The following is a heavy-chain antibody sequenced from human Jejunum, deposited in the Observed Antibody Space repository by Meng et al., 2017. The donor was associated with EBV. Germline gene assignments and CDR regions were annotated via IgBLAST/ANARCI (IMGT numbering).Heavy chain of an antibody. CDR1: GGSISSRIYC. V-gene: IGHV4-39*01. CDR2: ICFSDYT. Sequence: PRPQESGPGLVKPSETLSPPCTVSGGSISSRIYCWGWIRQPPGKGLEWIGSICFSDYTYHNPSLKSRVAISADTSKNQFSLSLTSVTAADTAVYYCAMGPDYAKSGYWGQGTLVTVSS. J-gene: IGHJ4*02. CDR3: AMGPDYAKSGY. D-gene: IGHD4-17*01.